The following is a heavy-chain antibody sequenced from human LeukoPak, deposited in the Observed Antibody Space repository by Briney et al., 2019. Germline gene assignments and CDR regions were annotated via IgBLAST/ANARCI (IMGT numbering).Heavy chain of an antibody. CDR2: IRYDGSNK. J-gene: IGHJ5*02. CDR3: AKQGDDSSGWYRRGFDP. V-gene: IGHV3-30*02. CDR1: GFTFSSYG. Sequence: QPGGSLRLSCAASGFTFSSYGMHWVRRAPGKGLEWVTFIRYDGSNKYYADSVKGRFTISRDNSKNTLYLQMNSLRAEDTAVYYCAKQGDDSSGWYRRGFDPWGQGTLVTVSS. D-gene: IGHD6-19*01.